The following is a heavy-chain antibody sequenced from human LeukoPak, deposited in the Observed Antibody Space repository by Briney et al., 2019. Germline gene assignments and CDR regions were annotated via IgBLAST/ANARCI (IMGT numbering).Heavy chain of an antibody. CDR3: AKVVGYSSSWSHFDY. CDR2: TSASGGST. Sequence: GGSLRLSCAASGFTFSSYAMSWVRQAPGKGLEWVSATSASGGSTYYADSVKGRFTISRDNSKNTLYLQMNSLRAEDTAVYYCAKVVGYSSSWSHFDYWGQGTLVTVSS. J-gene: IGHJ4*02. D-gene: IGHD6-13*01. V-gene: IGHV3-23*01. CDR1: GFTFSSYA.